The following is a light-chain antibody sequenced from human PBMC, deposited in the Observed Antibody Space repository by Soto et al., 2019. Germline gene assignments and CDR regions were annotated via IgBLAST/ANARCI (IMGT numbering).Light chain of an antibody. CDR1: QSVGSRY. Sequence: EVVLTQSPGTLSLSPGERATLSCRASQSVGSRYLAWYQQKPGQAPRLLIYGASSRATGVPDRFSGSGSGTDFTLTISSLQSEDFAVYYCQQYNIWSLYTFGQGTKLEIK. V-gene: IGKV3-20*01. CDR3: QQYNIWSLYT. J-gene: IGKJ2*01. CDR2: GAS.